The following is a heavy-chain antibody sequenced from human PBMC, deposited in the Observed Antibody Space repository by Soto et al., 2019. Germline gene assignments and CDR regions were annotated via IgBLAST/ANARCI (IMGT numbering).Heavy chain of an antibody. D-gene: IGHD6-13*01. V-gene: IGHV3-21*01. J-gene: IGHJ6*02. CDR1: GFTFSSYS. Sequence: PXGSLRLSCSASGFTFSSYSMNWVRQAPGKGLEWVSSISSSSSYIYYADSVKGRFTISRDNAKNSLYLQMNSLRAEDTAVYYCARGSWYLNYYYYGMDVWGQGTTVTVSS. CDR2: ISSSSSYI. CDR3: ARGSWYLNYYYYGMDV.